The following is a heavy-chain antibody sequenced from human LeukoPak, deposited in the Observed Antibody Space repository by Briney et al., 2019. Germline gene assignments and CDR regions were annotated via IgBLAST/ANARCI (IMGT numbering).Heavy chain of an antibody. CDR2: ISWDGDNT. CDR3: AKDIRYRSGYSYGSFDY. Sequence: GGSLRLSCAASGFTFDDYTMHWVRQAPGKGLEWVSLISWDGDNTYHADSVKGRFTISRDNRANSLYLQMNSLRSEDTALYYCAKDIRYRSGYSYGSFDYWGQGTLVTVSS. D-gene: IGHD5-18*01. J-gene: IGHJ4*02. V-gene: IGHV3-43*01. CDR1: GFTFDDYT.